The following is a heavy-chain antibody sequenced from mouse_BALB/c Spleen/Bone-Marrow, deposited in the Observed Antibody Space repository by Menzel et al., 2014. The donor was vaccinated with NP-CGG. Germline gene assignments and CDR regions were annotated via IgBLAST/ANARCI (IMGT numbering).Heavy chain of an antibody. D-gene: IGHD1-1*01. V-gene: IGHV5-6-3*01. J-gene: IGHJ1*01. CDR1: GFTFSSYG. CDR3: GRVYGWYYAV. Sequence: EVKLVESGGGLVQPGGSLKLSCVASGFTFSSYGMSWVRQTPDKRLELVATINNNAGSTYYPDSVKGQFTISRDNAKNPLYQKMSRRKSDNTAIYYCGRVYGWYYAVWGEGTTVTVSS. CDR2: INNNAGST.